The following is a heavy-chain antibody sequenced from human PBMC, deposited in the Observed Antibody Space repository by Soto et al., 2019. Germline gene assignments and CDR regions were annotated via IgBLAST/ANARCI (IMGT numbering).Heavy chain of an antibody. CDR3: ARDQRYCTSISCPTRFCDY. J-gene: IGHJ4*02. V-gene: IGHV3-33*01. D-gene: IGHD2-2*01. Sequence: PGGSLRLSCAASGFTFSSYGMHWVRQAPGKGLEWVAVIWYDGSNEYYADPVRGRFTISRDNSKNTLYLQMKSLRAEDTAVYYCARDQRYCTSISCPTRFCDYWGQGTLVTVSS. CDR1: GFTFSSYG. CDR2: IWYDGSNE.